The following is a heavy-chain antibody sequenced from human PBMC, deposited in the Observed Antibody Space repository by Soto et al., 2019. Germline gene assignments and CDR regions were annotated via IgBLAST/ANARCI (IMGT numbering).Heavy chain of an antibody. J-gene: IGHJ6*02. CDR1: SGSITSSNW. V-gene: IGHV4-4*02. Sequence: QVQLQESGPGLVKPSGTLSLTCAVSSGSITSSNWWSWVRQPPGKGLEWIGEIFHNGNTYYNPSLKSRVTRSVDTAKSQFSLNLGSVTAADTAVYYCARRTWGMDVWGQGTTVTVSS. CDR2: IFHNGNT. CDR3: ARRTWGMDV. D-gene: IGHD2-8*01.